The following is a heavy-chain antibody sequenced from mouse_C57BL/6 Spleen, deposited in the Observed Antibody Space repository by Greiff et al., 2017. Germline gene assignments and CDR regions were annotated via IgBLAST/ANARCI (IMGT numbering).Heavy chain of an antibody. J-gene: IGHJ4*01. CDR1: CYTFTSYW. CDR3: ASGYLYYAMDY. V-gene: IGHV1-69*01. Sequence: QVQLQQPVPALFLPFAPFPLSFNSSCYTFTSYWMHWVKQRPGQGLEWIGEIDPSDSYTNYNQKFKGKSTLTVDKSSSTAYMQLSSLTSEDSAVYYCASGYLYYAMDYWGQGTSVTVSS. D-gene: IGHD2-2*01. CDR2: IDPSDSYT.